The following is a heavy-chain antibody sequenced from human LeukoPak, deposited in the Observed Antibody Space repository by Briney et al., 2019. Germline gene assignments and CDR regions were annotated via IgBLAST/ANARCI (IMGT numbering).Heavy chain of an antibody. CDR2: IDPSGGST. CDR3: ARDWGIQQWPPSYFDY. J-gene: IGHJ4*02. Sequence: GASVKVSCKASGYTFTNYYMHWVRQAPGQGLEWMGIIDPSGGSTTYAQKFQGRVNMTRDTSTSTVYMELTSLRSEDTAMYYCARDWGIQQWPPSYFDYWGQGTLVTVSS. V-gene: IGHV1-46*01. D-gene: IGHD5-18*01. CDR1: GYTFTNYY.